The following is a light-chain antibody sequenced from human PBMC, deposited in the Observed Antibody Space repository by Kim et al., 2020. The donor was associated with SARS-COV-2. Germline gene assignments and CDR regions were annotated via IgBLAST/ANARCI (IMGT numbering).Light chain of an antibody. CDR1: QGLPKS. V-gene: IGKV1-27*01. CDR3: QKYNSAPWT. CDR2: AAS. Sequence: GDRVTFTLRAIQGLPKSLAWYQQKPGKVPQLLIYAASALQSGVPSRFSGRGSGTDFTLTISSLQPEDVATYYCQKYNSAPWTFGQGTKVDIK. J-gene: IGKJ1*01.